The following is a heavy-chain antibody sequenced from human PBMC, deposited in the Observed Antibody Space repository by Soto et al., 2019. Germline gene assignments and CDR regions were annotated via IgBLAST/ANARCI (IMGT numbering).Heavy chain of an antibody. CDR1: GDTFSSYV. Sequence: QVQLVQSGAEVKKPGSSVKVSCKASGDTFSSYVISWVRQAPGQGLEWMGRINPIFGTPNYAQKFQGRVTITADESTSTAYMERSSLISEDTAMYYCATDPTVTTTGWFDPWGQGTLVTVSS. V-gene: IGHV1-69*18. CDR2: INPIFGTP. J-gene: IGHJ5*02. D-gene: IGHD4-17*01. CDR3: ATDPTVTTTGWFDP.